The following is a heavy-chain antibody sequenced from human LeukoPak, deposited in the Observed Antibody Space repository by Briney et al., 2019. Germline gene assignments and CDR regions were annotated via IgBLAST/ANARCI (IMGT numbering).Heavy chain of an antibody. CDR2: ISGSGGST. CDR1: GFTFSSYA. V-gene: IGHV3-23*01. Sequence: PGGSLRLSCAASGFTFSSYAMSWVRQAPGKGLEWVSAISGSGGSTYYADSVKGRFTISRDNSKNTLYLQMNSLKIEDTAVYYCTTRGDDYVWGSYRRFDYWGQGTLVTVSS. J-gene: IGHJ4*02. CDR3: TTRGDDYVWGSYRRFDY. D-gene: IGHD3-16*02.